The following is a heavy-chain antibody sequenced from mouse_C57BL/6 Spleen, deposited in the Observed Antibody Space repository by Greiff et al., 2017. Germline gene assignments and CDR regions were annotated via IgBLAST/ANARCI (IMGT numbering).Heavy chain of an antibody. CDR1: GYTFTDYN. V-gene: IGHV1-22*01. Sequence: EVQLQQSGPELVKPGASVKMSCKASGYTFTDYNMHWVKQSHGKSLEWIGYINPNNGGTSYNQKFKGKATLTVNKSSSTAYMELRSLTSEDSAVYYCARNGYGSPAWFAYWGQGTLVTVSA. CDR2: INPNNGGT. J-gene: IGHJ3*01. D-gene: IGHD1-1*01. CDR3: ARNGYGSPAWFAY.